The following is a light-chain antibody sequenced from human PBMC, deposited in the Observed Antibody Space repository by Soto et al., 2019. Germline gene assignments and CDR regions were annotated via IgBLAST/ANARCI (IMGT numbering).Light chain of an antibody. CDR1: QDITTY. V-gene: IGKV1-33*01. Sequence: DVQLTQSPSSLSASVGDRVTFTCQASQDITTYLHWYQQKPGKAPKLLISDASSLAPGVPSRFSGSGSGTDFSFTISSLQPEDSGIYYCQQYYDLPPLTFGGGSTVE. CDR3: QQYYDLPPLT. CDR2: DAS. J-gene: IGKJ4*01.